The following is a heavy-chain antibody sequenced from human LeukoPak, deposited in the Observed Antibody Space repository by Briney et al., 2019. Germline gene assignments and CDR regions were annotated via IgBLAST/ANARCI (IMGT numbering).Heavy chain of an antibody. D-gene: IGHD3-10*01. CDR3: AGLGFNWFDP. Sequence: SETLSLTCSVSGGSVSSGKYYWSWIRRTPGKGLEWIGYSFYSAITNYNPSFKSRVTISVDTSTNQFSLKLTSVTAADTAVYYCAGLGFNWFDPWGQGILVTVSS. J-gene: IGHJ5*02. CDR1: GGSVSSGKYY. CDR2: SFYSAIT. V-gene: IGHV4-61*01.